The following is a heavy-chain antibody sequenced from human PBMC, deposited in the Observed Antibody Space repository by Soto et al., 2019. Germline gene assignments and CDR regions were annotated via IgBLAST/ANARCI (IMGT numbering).Heavy chain of an antibody. V-gene: IGHV3-23*01. CDR1: GFTFSSYA. D-gene: IGHD3-9*01. CDR2: ISGSGGST. J-gene: IGHJ3*02. Sequence: GGSLRLSCAASGFTFSSYAMSWVRQAPGKGLEWVSAISGSGGSTYYADSVKGRFTISRDNSKNTLYLQMNSLRAEDTAVYYCAKDTLDYDILTGYYRGDAFDIWGQGTMVTVSS. CDR3: AKDTLDYDILTGYYRGDAFDI.